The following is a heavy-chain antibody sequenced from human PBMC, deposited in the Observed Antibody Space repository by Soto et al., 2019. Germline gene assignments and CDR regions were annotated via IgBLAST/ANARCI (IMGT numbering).Heavy chain of an antibody. CDR1: GFTFSSYW. V-gene: IGHV3-7*02. J-gene: IGHJ4*02. D-gene: IGHD6-19*01. CDR2: IKQDGTEK. CDR3: AGGTGWFIVD. Sequence: EVQLVESGGGLVQPGGSLRLSCAASGFTFSSYWMNWVRQAPGKGLEWVANIKQDGTEKFYVDSVKDRFTISRDNATYSLYQQLGRLRVDDTAVDYCAGGTGWFIVDWGQGTLVTVSS.